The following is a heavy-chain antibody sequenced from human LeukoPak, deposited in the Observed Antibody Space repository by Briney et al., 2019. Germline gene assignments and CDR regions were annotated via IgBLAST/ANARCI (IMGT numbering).Heavy chain of an antibody. V-gene: IGHV1-69*05. CDR1: GGTFSSYA. CDR2: IIPIFGTA. D-gene: IGHD6-13*01. J-gene: IGHJ3*02. CDR3: GSAEIAAAVHDAFDI. Sequence: SVKVSCKASGGTFSSYAISWVRQAPAQGLEWMGGIIPIFGTANYAQKFQGRVTITTDESTSTAYMELSNLRSEDTTVYYCGSAEIAAAVHDAFDIWGQGTMVTVSS.